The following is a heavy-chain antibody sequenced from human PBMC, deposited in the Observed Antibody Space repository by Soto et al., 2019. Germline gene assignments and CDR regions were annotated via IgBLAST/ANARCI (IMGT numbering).Heavy chain of an antibody. CDR3: ARDLRHSYGYLEVDDY. CDR2: ISYDGSNK. D-gene: IGHD5-18*01. CDR1: GFTFSSYA. Sequence: QVQLVESGGGVVQPGRSLRLSCAASGFTFSSYAMHWVRQAPGKGLEWVAVISYDGSNKYYADSVKGRFTISRDNSKNTLYLQMNSLRAEDTAVYYCARDLRHSYGYLEVDDYWDQGTLVTVSS. J-gene: IGHJ4*02. V-gene: IGHV3-30-3*01.